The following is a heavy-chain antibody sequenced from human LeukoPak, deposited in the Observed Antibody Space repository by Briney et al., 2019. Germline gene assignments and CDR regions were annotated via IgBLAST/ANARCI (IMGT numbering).Heavy chain of an antibody. CDR2: IHHSGRS. CDR1: ADSLRSGGHS. D-gene: IGHD3-10*01. CDR3: ARGGNRFGGFYFDY. J-gene: IGHJ4*02. Sequence: SETLSLTCTVSADSLRSGGHSWAWIREFPGKGLESIGFIHHSGRSRHNPSLKDRVAISVDTSRKQFALKLSSVTAADTAMYYCARGGNRFGGFYFDYWGQGIQVIVSS. V-gene: IGHV4-31*03.